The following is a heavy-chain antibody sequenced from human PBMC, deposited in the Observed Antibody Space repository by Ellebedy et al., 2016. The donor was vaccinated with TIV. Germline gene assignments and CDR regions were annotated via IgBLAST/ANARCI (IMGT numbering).Heavy chain of an antibody. D-gene: IGHD5-12*01. CDR1: GFTSGLTFSSYS. V-gene: IGHV3-48*04. Sequence: GESLKISCAASGFTSGLTFSSYSMHWVRQAPGKGLEWVSYISDSSSPIYYADSVKGRFTISRDNAKNSLYLQMNNLGAEDTAVYYCARTGYSDYELDYWGQGTLVTVSS. J-gene: IGHJ4*02. CDR3: ARTGYSDYELDY. CDR2: ISDSSSPI.